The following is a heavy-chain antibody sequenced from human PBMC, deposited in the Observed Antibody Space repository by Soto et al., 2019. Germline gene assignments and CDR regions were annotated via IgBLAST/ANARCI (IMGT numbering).Heavy chain of an antibody. D-gene: IGHD6-13*01. Sequence: SVKVSCKASGGTFSSYAISWVRQAPGQGLEWMGGIIPIFGTANYAQKFQGRVTITADESTSTAYMELSSLRSEDTAVYYCARGAAAGTRYYYGMDVWGQGTTVTVSS. J-gene: IGHJ6*02. CDR3: ARGAAAGTRYYYGMDV. CDR2: IIPIFGTA. V-gene: IGHV1-69*13. CDR1: GGTFSSYA.